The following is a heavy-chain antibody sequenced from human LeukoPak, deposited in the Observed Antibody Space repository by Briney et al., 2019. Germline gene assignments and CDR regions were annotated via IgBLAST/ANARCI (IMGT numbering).Heavy chain of an antibody. J-gene: IGHJ6*02. D-gene: IGHD2-2*02. CDR3: ARVGYCSSTSCYTYYYYGMDV. V-gene: IGHV1-2*02. Sequence: ASVKVSSKASGYTFTGYYMHWVRQAPGQGREWMGWINPNSGGTNYAQKFQGRVTMTRDTSISTAYMELSRLRSDDTAVYYCARVGYCSSTSCYTYYYYGMDVWGQGTTVTVSS. CDR2: INPNSGGT. CDR1: GYTFTGYY.